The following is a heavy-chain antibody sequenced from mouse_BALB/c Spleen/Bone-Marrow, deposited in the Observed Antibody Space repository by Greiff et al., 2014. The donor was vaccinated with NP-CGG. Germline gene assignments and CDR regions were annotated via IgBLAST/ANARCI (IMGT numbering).Heavy chain of an antibody. V-gene: IGHV3-5*02. Sequence: VQLKESGPGLGKPSQTVSLTRTVPGISITTGNYRWSWIRQFPGNKLEWIGYIYYSGTITYNPSLTSRTTITRDTSKNQFFLEMNSLTAEDTATYYCARGAMITTGYFDYWGQGTTLTVSS. CDR3: ARGAMITTGYFDY. D-gene: IGHD2-4*01. J-gene: IGHJ2*01. CDR1: GISITTGNYR. CDR2: IYYSGTI.